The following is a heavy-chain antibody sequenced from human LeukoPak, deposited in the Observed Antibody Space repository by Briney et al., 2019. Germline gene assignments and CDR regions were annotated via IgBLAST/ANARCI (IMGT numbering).Heavy chain of an antibody. V-gene: IGHV4-59*01. J-gene: IGHJ4*02. CDR1: GGSISSYY. CDR3: ARERGDGYNYPPYYFDY. CDR2: IYYSGDT. Sequence: SETLSLTCTVSGGSISSYYWSWIRQPPGKGLEWIGYIYYSGDTNYNPSLKSRVTISVDRSKNQFSLNLSSVTAADTAVYYCARERGDGYNYPPYYFDYWGQGTLVTVSS. D-gene: IGHD5-24*01.